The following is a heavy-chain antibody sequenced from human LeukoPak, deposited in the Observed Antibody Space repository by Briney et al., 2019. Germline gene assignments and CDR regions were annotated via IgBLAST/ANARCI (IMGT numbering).Heavy chain of an antibody. CDR2: ISSSSSYT. J-gene: IGHJ3*02. D-gene: IGHD2-15*01. CDR3: AASGYCSGGSCPDAFDI. V-gene: IGHV3-11*03. CDR1: GFTFSDYY. Sequence: GASLRLSCAASGFTFSDYYMSWIRQAPGKGLEWVSYISSSSSYTNYADSVKGRFTISRDNAKNSLYLQMNSLRAEDTAVYYCAASGYCSGGSCPDAFDIWGQGTMVTVSS.